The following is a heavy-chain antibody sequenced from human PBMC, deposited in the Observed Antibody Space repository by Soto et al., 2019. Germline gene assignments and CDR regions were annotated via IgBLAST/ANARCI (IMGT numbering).Heavy chain of an antibody. CDR2: VIPILGQA. CDR3: ARFGGIGPPPGTDY. J-gene: IGHJ4*02. CDR1: GGIFSSYA. Sequence: QVQLVQSGAEVKKPGSSVKVSCKASGGIFSSYAISWLRQAPGQGLEWMGAVIPILGQAYYAQDLQDRVWITGDTSRKTTDRGGGSRTSGDTAVFFGARFGGIGPPPGTDYGGQEPLVTFPP. D-gene: IGHD3-10*01. V-gene: IGHV1-69*06.